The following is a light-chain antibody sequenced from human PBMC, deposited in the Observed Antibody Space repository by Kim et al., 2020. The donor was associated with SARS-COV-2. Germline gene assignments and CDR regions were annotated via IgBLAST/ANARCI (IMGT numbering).Light chain of an antibody. V-gene: IGKV4-1*01. CDR2: WAS. J-gene: IGKJ1*01. CDR1: QSVLYSSNNKSY. Sequence: STINCKASQSVLYSSNNKSYLAWYQQKPGQPPKLLIYWASTRESGVPDQFSGSGSGTDFTLTISSLQAEDVAVYYCQQYYSTPWTFGQGTKVDIK. CDR3: QQYYSTPWT.